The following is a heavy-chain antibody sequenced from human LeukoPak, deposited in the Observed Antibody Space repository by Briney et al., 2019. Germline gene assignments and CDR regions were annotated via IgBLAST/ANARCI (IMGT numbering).Heavy chain of an antibody. CDR3: ARGTDSSGWYAGLDY. D-gene: IGHD6-19*01. J-gene: IGHJ4*02. CDR2: IYYSGGT. CDR1: GGSISSSSYY. V-gene: IGHV4-39*07. Sequence: PSETLSLTCTVSGGSISSSSYYWGWIRQPPGTGLEWIGSIYYSGGTYYNPSLKSRVTISVDTSKNQFSLKLSSVTAADTAVYYCARGTDSSGWYAGLDYWGQGTLVTVSS.